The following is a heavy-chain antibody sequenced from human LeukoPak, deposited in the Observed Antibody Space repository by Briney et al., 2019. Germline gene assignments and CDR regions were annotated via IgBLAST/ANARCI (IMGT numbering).Heavy chain of an antibody. Sequence: GGSLRLSCAASGFTFSIYAMSWVRQAPGKGLEWVSVISGSGDTSYYAESMKGRFTISRDNSKNTLYLQMNSLRAEDTAVYYCARAGGYYGMDVWGQGTTVTVSS. CDR2: ISGSGDTS. J-gene: IGHJ6*02. CDR3: ARAGGYYGMDV. D-gene: IGHD1-26*01. V-gene: IGHV3-23*01. CDR1: GFTFSIYA.